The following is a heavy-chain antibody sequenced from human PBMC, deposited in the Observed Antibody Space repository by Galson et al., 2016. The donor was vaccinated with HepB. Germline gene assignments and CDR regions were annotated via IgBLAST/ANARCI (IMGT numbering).Heavy chain of an antibody. V-gene: IGHV6-1*01. CDR2: TYFRSKWYN. Sequence: CAISGDSVSSNNVAWSWIRQSPSRGLEWLGRTYFRSKWYNDYAVSVKSRITIRPDTSKNQFSLQLNSVTPEDTAVYYCARLTVNWNGQGDFDYWGQGTLVTVAS. CDR1: GDSVSSNNVA. J-gene: IGHJ4*02. CDR3: ARLTVNWNGQGDFDY. D-gene: IGHD1-1*01.